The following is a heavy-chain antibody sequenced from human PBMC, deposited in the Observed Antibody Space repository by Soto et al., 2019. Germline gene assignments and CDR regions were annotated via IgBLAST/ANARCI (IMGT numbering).Heavy chain of an antibody. CDR1: GFTFSSYA. J-gene: IGHJ4*02. CDR3: ARRSSSWYFDY. D-gene: IGHD6-13*01. V-gene: IGHV3-23*01. CDR2: ISGSGGST. Sequence: EVQLLESGGGLVQPGGSLRLSCAASGFTFSSYAMNWDRQAPGKGREWVSVISGSGGSTYYAVSVNGRFTISRANSKNTLYLQMNSLRAEDTAVYYCARRSSSWYFDYWGQGTLVTVSS.